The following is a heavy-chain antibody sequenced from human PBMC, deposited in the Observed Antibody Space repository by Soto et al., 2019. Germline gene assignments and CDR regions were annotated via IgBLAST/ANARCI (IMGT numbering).Heavy chain of an antibody. D-gene: IGHD2-8*01. CDR3: ARDRDDVLMVYAHYYYYGMDV. Sequence: ASVKVSCKASGYTFTGYYMHWVRQAPGQGLEWMGWINPNIGATNYAQKFQGWVTMTRDESTSTAYMELSSLRSEDTAVYYCARDRDDVLMVYAHYYYYGMDVWGQGTTVTVSS. CDR2: INPNIGAT. CDR1: GYTFTGYY. J-gene: IGHJ6*02. V-gene: IGHV1-2*04.